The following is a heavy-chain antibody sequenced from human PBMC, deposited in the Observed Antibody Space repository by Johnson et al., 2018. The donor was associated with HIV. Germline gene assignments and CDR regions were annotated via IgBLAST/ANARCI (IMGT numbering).Heavy chain of an antibody. CDR1: RFTFRNYA. D-gene: IGHD3-10*01. CDR2: ISYDGSDK. Sequence: QVQLVESGGGVVQPGRSLRLSCAASRFTFRNYAMHWVRQAPGKGLEGVAAISYDGSDKYYAASVKGRFTISRDNSKNTLYLQMNSLRAEDTAVYYCARPPPWFGEGIGAFDIWGQGTMVTVSS. CDR3: ARPPPWFGEGIGAFDI. J-gene: IGHJ3*02. V-gene: IGHV3-30*04.